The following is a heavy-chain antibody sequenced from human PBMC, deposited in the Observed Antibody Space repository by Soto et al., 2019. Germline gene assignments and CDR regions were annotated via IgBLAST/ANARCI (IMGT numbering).Heavy chain of an antibody. CDR3: AKDQDQDIGVVPAAHPQGYFDY. Sequence: EVQLVESGGGLVQPGRSLRLSCAASGFTFDDYAMHWVRQAPGKGLEWVSGISWNSGSIGYADSVKGRFTISRDNAKNPLDLQMNSLRAEDTALYYCAKDQDQDIGVVPAAHPQGYFDYWGQGTLVTVSS. J-gene: IGHJ4*02. V-gene: IGHV3-9*01. CDR2: ISWNSGSI. CDR1: GFTFDDYA. D-gene: IGHD2-2*01.